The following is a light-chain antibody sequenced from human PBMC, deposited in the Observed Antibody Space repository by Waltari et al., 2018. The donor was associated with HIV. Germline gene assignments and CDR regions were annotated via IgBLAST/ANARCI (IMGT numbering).Light chain of an antibody. J-gene: IGLJ2*01. CDR2: DNS. CDR3: GTWDSSLSAVV. V-gene: IGLV1-51*01. Sequence: QSVLTPPPSVSAAPGQKVTIPCSGSSSNIGNNYVSWYQHLPGTAPKLLIYDNSRRPSGIPDRFSGSKSGTSATLAITGLQTGDEADYYCGTWDSSLSAVVFGGGTKLTVL. CDR1: SSNIGNNY.